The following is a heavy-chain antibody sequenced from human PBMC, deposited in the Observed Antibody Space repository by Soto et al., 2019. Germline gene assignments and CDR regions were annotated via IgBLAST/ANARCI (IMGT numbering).Heavy chain of an antibody. CDR3: ARDLETYYYYYYYMDV. J-gene: IGHJ6*03. CDR1: GFTFSSYW. CDR2: IKQDGSEK. Sequence: GGSLRLSCAASGFTFSSYWMSWVRQAPGKGLEWVANIKQDGSEKYYVDSVKGRFTISRDNAKNSLYLQMNSLRAEDTAVYYCARDLETYYYYYYYMDVWGKGTTVTVSS. V-gene: IGHV3-7*01.